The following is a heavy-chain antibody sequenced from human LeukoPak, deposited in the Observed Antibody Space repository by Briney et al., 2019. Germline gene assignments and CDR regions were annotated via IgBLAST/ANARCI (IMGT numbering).Heavy chain of an antibody. CDR1: GFSFSTYA. D-gene: IGHD1-26*01. V-gene: IGHV3-23*01. Sequence: GGSLRLSCAASGFSFSTYAMSWVRQAPGKGLEWVSAIRAGGATIYYADSAKGRSTVSRDNSKNALYLHMNSLRAEDTDIYYCAKDSGGTYFYYYYYMDGWGKGTTVTVSS. CDR3: AKDSGGTYFYYYYYMDG. CDR2: IRAGGATI. J-gene: IGHJ6*03.